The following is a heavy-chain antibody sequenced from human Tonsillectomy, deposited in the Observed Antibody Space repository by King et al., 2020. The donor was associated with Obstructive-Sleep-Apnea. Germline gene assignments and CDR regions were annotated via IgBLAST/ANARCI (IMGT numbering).Heavy chain of an antibody. CDR2: IIPLYVTS. D-gene: IGHD5-18*01. CDR3: ARGPIQLWAFDY. J-gene: IGHJ4*02. CDR1: GGTFGSYA. Sequence: QLVQSGAEVKKPGSSLKVSCKASGGTFGSYAISWLRKAPGEGLECMGGIIPLYVTSNYAQKFLVRGTITADESTSTAYMELSSLRSEDTAVYYCARGPIQLWAFDYWGQGTLVTVSS. V-gene: IGHV1-69*12.